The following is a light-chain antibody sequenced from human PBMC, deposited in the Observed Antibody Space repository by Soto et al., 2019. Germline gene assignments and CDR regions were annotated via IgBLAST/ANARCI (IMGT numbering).Light chain of an antibody. CDR1: QSISSW. V-gene: IGKV1-5*01. Sequence: DIQMTQSPSTLSASVGDRVTITCRASQSISSWLAWYQQKPGKAPKLLIYDASSLERGVPSRFSGSGSGTEFTLTISSLQPDDFATYYCQQYNSYSWRFGQGTKVEIK. J-gene: IGKJ1*01. CDR2: DAS. CDR3: QQYNSYSWR.